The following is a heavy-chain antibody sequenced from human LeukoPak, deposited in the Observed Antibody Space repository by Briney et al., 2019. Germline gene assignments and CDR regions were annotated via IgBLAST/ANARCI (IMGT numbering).Heavy chain of an antibody. J-gene: IGHJ4*02. CDR2: IDPSDSYT. V-gene: IGHV5-10-1*01. D-gene: IGHD3-22*01. CDR3: ARHGSDSSGYHFDY. Sequence: HGESLKISCKGSGYSFTSYWISWVRQMPGKGLEWMGRIDPSDSYTNYSPSFQGHVTISADKSISTAYLQWSSLKASDTAMYYRARHGSDSSGYHFDYWGQGTLVTVSS. CDR1: GYSFTSYW.